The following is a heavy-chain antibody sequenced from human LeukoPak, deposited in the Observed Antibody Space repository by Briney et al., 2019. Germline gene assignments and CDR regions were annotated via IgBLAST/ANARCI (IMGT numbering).Heavy chain of an antibody. CDR3: ARNGDSSSVVD. V-gene: IGHV4-59*12. CDR2: IYYSGST. CDR1: GGSISSYY. Sequence: SETLSLTCTVSGGSISSYYWSWIRQPPGKGLEWIGYIYYSGSTNYNPPLKSRVTVSVDNSKNQFSLRLTSVTAADTAVYYCARNGDSSSVVDWGQGTLVTVSS. D-gene: IGHD4-17*01. J-gene: IGHJ4*02.